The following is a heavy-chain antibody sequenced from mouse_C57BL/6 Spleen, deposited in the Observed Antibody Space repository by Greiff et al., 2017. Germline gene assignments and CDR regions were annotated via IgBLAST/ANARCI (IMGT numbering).Heavy chain of an antibody. J-gene: IGHJ4*01. V-gene: IGHV1-81*01. CDR3: ARYGYEDYAMDY. CDR2: IYPRSGNT. Sequence: VKLMESGAELARPGASVKLSCKASGYTFTSYGISWVKQRTGQGLEWIGEIYPRSGNTYYNEKFKGKATLTADKSSSTAYMELRSLTSEDSAVYFCARYGYEDYAMDYWGQGTSVTVSS. D-gene: IGHD2-2*01. CDR1: GYTFTSYG.